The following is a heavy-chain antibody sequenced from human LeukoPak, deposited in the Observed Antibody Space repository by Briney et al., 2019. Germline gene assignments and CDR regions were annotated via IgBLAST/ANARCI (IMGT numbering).Heavy chain of an antibody. CDR1: GYSISSGYY. CDR2: IYHSGST. J-gene: IGHJ4*02. V-gene: IGHV4-38-2*02. Sequence: SETLSLTCTVSGYSISSGYYWAWIRQPPGKGLEWIGSIYHSGSTYYNPSLKSRVTISVDTSKNQFSLKLSSVTAADTAVYYCARDRALFGVVIFDYWGQGTLVTVSS. D-gene: IGHD3-3*01. CDR3: ARDRALFGVVIFDY.